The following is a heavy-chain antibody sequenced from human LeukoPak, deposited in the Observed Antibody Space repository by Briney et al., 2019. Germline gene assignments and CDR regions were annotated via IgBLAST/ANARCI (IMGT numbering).Heavy chain of an antibody. CDR1: GGSISSYY. J-gene: IGHJ4*02. CDR2: IYYSGST. Sequence: PSETLSLTCTVSGGSISSYYWSWIRQPPGKGLEWIGYIYYSGSTNYNPSLKSRVTISVDTSKNQFSLKLSSVTAADTAVYYCALRAGSGWYGYWGQGTLVTVSS. CDR3: ALRAGSGWYGY. D-gene: IGHD6-19*01. V-gene: IGHV4-59*12.